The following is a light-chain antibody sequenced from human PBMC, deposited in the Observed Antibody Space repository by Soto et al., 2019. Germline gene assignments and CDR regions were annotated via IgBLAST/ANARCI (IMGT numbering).Light chain of an antibody. J-gene: IGKJ5*01. V-gene: IGKV3-11*01. CDR3: QQRDNSIT. CDR2: DAS. Sequence: EIVLTQSPATLSLSPGERATLSCRASPSVSAYLAWYQQKPGQAPRLLIYDASNRATGIPARFRGSGSGTDFTLTISSLEPEDFAVYYCQQRDNSITFGKGTRLEIK. CDR1: PSVSAY.